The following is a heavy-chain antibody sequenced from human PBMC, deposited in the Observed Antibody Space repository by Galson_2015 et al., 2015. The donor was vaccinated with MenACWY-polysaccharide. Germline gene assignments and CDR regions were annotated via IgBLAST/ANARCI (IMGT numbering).Heavy chain of an antibody. Sequence: SLRLSCAAYGFTFNNYYMAWVRQAPGKGPEWVSALSKSGADTFYADSVRGRFTISRDNSQNTLYLHMNSLRLEDTAIYYCAKDFHWYGMDVWGHGATVPVSS. D-gene: IGHD3-9*01. J-gene: IGHJ6*02. CDR1: GFTFNNYY. V-gene: IGHV3-23*01. CDR3: AKDFHWYGMDV. CDR2: LSKSGADT.